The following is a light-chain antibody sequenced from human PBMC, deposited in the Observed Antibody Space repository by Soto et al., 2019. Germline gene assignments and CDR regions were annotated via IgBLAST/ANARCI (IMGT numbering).Light chain of an antibody. CDR3: SSYTSSSTRV. CDR1: SSDVGGYNY. Sequence: QSALTQPASVSGSPGQSITISCTGASSDVGGYNYVSWYQQHPGKAPKLMIYDVSDRPSGVSNRLSGSKPGNTASLTISGLQAEDEADYYCSSYTSSSTRVFGTGTKVTVL. V-gene: IGLV2-14*01. J-gene: IGLJ1*01. CDR2: DVS.